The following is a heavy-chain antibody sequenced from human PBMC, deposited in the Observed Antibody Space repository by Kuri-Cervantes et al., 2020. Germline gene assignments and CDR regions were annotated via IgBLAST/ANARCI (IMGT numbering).Heavy chain of an antibody. CDR3: ARVCPAYSSGWYIYDYYGMDV. CDR1: GYTFTSYG. J-gene: IGHJ6*02. D-gene: IGHD6-19*01. CDR2: ISAYNGNT. V-gene: IGHV1-18*01. Sequence: ASVKVSCKASGYTFTSYGISWVRQAPGQGLEWMGWISAYNGNTNYAQKLQGRVTMTTDTSTSTAYMELRSLRSDDTAVYYCARVCPAYSSGWYIYDYYGMDVWGQGTTVTVSS.